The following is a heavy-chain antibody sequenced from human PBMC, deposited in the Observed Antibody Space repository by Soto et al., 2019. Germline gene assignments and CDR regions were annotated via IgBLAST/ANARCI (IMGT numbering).Heavy chain of an antibody. Sequence: GGSLRLSCEASGFTFNDYSMDWVRQAPEKGLEWVSSISSSGTYIYYADSAKGRFAISRDNANNVMYLQMDTLRAEDTAVYYCVRAGHVFDVHYYGMDLWGQGTTVTVSS. CDR3: VRAGHVFDVHYYGMDL. J-gene: IGHJ6*02. CDR2: ISSSGTYI. V-gene: IGHV3-21*01. CDR1: GFTFNDYS. D-gene: IGHD3-10*01.